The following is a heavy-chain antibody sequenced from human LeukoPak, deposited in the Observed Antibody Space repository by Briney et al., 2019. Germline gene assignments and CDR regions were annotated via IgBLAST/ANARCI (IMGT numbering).Heavy chain of an antibody. CDR1: GGSISSSGYY. J-gene: IGHJ4*02. D-gene: IGHD2-15*01. Sequence: SETLSLTCTVSGGSISSSGYYWGWIRQPPGKGLEWIGNIYYTGSTYYNPSLKSRVTISVDTSKNQFSLKLSSVTAADTAVYYCARRLLLRSFDYWGQGTLVSVSS. V-gene: IGHV4-39*01. CDR3: ARRLLLRSFDY. CDR2: IYYTGST.